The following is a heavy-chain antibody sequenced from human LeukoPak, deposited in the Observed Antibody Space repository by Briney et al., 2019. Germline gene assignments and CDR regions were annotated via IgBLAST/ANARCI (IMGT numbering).Heavy chain of an antibody. J-gene: IGHJ4*02. CDR1: GDTFISYY. CDR3: ARGFRGDNFDY. CDR2: INPSGGST. V-gene: IGHV1-46*01. D-gene: IGHD3-10*01. Sequence: ASVKVSCKASGDTFISYYMHWVRQAPGQGLKWMGIINPSGGSTSYAQKFQGRVTMTRDTSTSTVYMELSSLRSEDTAVYYCARGFRGDNFDYWGQGTLVTVSS.